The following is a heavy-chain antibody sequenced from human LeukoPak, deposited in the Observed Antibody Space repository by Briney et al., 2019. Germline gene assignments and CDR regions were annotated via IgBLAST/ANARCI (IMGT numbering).Heavy chain of an antibody. J-gene: IGHJ4*02. V-gene: IGHV3-48*02. CDR2: ISGSSTTI. CDR3: ARDAPTYGSGSYYPY. CDR1: GFTFSSYA. Sequence: AGRSLRLSCAASGFTFSSYAMHWVRQAPGKGLEWVSYISGSSTTIYYADSVKGRFTISRDNAKNSLYLQMNSLRDEDTAVYYCARDAPTYGSGSYYPYWGQGVLVTVSS. D-gene: IGHD3-10*01.